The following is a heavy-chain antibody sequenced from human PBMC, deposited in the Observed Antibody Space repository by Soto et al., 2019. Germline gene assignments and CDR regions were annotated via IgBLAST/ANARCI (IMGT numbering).Heavy chain of an antibody. V-gene: IGHV1-69*13. CDR2: IIPIFGTA. J-gene: IGHJ5*02. D-gene: IGHD6-13*01. Sequence: SVKVSGKASGCTVSSYAISCARQAPGQVLEWMGGIIPIFGTANYAQKFQGRVTITADESTSTAYMELSSLRSEDTAVYYCARVKGRVRHPLIAAAGLNWFDPWGQGTLVTVSS. CDR1: GCTVSSYA. CDR3: ARVKGRVRHPLIAAAGLNWFDP.